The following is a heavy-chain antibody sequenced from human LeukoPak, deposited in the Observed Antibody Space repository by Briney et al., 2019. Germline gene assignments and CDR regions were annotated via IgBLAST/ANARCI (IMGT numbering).Heavy chain of an antibody. CDR2: IYHTGNS. J-gene: IGHJ4*02. CDR3: ARHPFSSPFDY. V-gene: IGHV4-59*08. CDR1: GGSVSSDY. Sequence: PSETLSLTCPVSGGSVSSDYWSWIRQPPGKGLEWIGYIYHTGNSDYNPSLKSRATISLDTSKNQFSLKLTSVTAADTAVYFCARHPFSSPFDYWGQGTLVTVSS.